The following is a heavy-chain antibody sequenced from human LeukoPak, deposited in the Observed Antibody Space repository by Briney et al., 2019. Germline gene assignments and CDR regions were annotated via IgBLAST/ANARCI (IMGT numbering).Heavy chain of an antibody. CDR3: VRDGGVSGYDLLDY. J-gene: IGHJ4*02. CDR2: INQDGSEE. V-gene: IGHV3-7*01. D-gene: IGHD5-12*01. Sequence: GGSLRLFCAASGFTFSNYWMTWVRQAPGKGLEWVAHINQDGSEEHYMDSVKARFTISRDNAKNSLSLQMNSLRAEDTAVYYCVRDGGVSGYDLLDYWGQGTLVTVSS. CDR1: GFTFSNYW.